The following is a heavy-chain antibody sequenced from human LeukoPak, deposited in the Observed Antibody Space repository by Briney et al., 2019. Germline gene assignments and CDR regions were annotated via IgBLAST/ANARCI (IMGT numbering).Heavy chain of an antibody. V-gene: IGHV3-30*02. CDR1: GFTFSSYG. D-gene: IGHD2-2*01. CDR2: IRYDGSNK. J-gene: IGHJ4*02. CDR3: ANTVVPAANTDY. Sequence: GGSLRLSCAASGFTFSSYGMHWVRQAPGKGLEWVAFIRYDGSNKYYADSVKGRFTISRDNSKNTLYLQMNSLRAEDTAVYYCANTVVPAANTDYWGQGTLVTASS.